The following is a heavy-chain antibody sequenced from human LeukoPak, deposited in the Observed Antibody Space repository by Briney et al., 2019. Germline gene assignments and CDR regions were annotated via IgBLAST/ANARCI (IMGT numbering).Heavy chain of an antibody. Sequence: ASVKVSCKASGYTFTSYDINWVRQATGQGLEWMGWINPNSGGTNYAQKFQGRVTMTRDTSISTAYMELSRLRSDDTAVYYCARDGALAAAGPYFDYWGQGTLVTVSS. D-gene: IGHD6-13*01. J-gene: IGHJ4*02. CDR2: INPNSGGT. CDR3: ARDGALAAAGPYFDY. V-gene: IGHV1-2*02. CDR1: GYTFTSYD.